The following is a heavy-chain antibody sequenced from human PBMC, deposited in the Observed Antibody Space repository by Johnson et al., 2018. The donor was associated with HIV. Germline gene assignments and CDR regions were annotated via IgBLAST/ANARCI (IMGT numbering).Heavy chain of an antibody. CDR2: IKQDGSEK. V-gene: IGHV3-7*04. Sequence: MLLVESGGGLVQPGGSLRLSCAASGFTFSSYWMSWVRQAPGKGLEWVANIKQDGSEKYYADSVKGRFTISRDNSKNTLYLQMNRLRAEDTAVYYCAREGGTFYDSSGSLAFDIWGQGTMVAVSS. D-gene: IGHD3-22*01. CDR1: GFTFSSYW. J-gene: IGHJ3*02. CDR3: AREGGTFYDSSGSLAFDI.